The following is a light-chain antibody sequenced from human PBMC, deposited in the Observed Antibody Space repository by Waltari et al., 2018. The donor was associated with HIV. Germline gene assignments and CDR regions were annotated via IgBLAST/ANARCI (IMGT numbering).Light chain of an antibody. V-gene: IGLV4-60*03. Sequence: QPAVTQSSSASASLGSSVKLTCTLTSGHSNNIIAWHQQQPGTAPRFLMKLDGSGTYNKGSGVPDRFSGSSSVAARYLTISKLQSEDEADYYCETWDKNSRVFGGGTKLTVL. J-gene: IGLJ2*01. CDR3: ETWDKNSRV. CDR1: SGHSNNI. CDR2: LDGSGTY.